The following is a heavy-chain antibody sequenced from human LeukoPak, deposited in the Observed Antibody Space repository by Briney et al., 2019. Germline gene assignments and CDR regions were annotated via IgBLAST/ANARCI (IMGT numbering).Heavy chain of an antibody. CDR3: ARIDTAAAGLIDSYYFDY. CDR2: INPNSGGT. J-gene: IGHJ4*02. V-gene: IGHV1-2*02. Sequence: ASVKVSCKASGYTFTGYYMHWVRQAPGQGLEWMGWINPNSGGTNYAQKFQGRVTMTRDTSISTAYMELSRLRSDDTAVYYCARIDTAAAGLIDSYYFDYWGQGTLVTVSS. CDR1: GYTFTGYY. D-gene: IGHD6-13*01.